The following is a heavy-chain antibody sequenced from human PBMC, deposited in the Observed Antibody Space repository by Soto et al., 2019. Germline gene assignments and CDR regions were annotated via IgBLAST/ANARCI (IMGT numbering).Heavy chain of an antibody. V-gene: IGHV4-34*01. CDR1: GGSFSGYY. CDR2: INHSGST. Sequence: ETLSLTCAVYGGSFSGYYWSWIRQPPGKGLEWIGEINHSGSTNYNPSLKSRVTISVDTSKNQFSLKLSSVTAADTAVYYCVILKRNRRAGRYYYYRDVGGKGTTVTVP. D-gene: IGHD2-8*01. J-gene: IGHJ6*03. CDR3: VILKRNRRAGRYYYYRDV.